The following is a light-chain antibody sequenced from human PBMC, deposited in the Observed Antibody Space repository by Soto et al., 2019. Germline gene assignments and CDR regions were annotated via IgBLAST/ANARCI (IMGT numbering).Light chain of an antibody. Sequence: ENVLTQSPGTLSLSPGERATLSCRASQSLSSSYLAWYQQKPGQAPRLLIYGASSRATGIPDRFSGSGSGTDFTLTISRLEPEDFAVYYCQQFATSPLTFSGGTKVEIK. V-gene: IGKV3-20*01. J-gene: IGKJ4*01. CDR1: QSLSSSY. CDR2: GAS. CDR3: QQFATSPLT.